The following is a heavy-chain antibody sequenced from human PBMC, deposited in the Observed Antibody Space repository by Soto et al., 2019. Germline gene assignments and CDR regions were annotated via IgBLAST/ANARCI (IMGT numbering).Heavy chain of an antibody. V-gene: IGHV1-69*02. J-gene: IGHJ4*02. CDR2: IIPILGIA. Sequence: QVQLVQSGAEVKKPGSSVKVSCKASGGTFSSYTISWVRQAPGQGLEWMGRIIPILGIANYAQKFQGRVTITADKSTSTAYMELSSLRSEDTAVHYCARLIAVAGTSFEDYWGQGTLVTVSS. CDR3: ARLIAVAGTSFEDY. CDR1: GGTFSSYT. D-gene: IGHD6-19*01.